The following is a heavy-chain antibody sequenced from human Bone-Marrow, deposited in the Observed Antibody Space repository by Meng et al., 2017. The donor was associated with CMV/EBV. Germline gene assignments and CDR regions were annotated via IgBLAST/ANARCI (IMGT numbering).Heavy chain of an antibody. J-gene: IGHJ3*02. Sequence: GESLKISCAASGFIFSSYAMHWVRQAPGKGLEWVAVISYDGSIKYYADSVEGRFTISRDNAKNSLYLQMNSLRAEDTAVYYCARVAMIAIWGQGTMVTVSS. V-gene: IGHV3-30-3*01. CDR2: ISYDGSIK. D-gene: IGHD2-21*01. CDR1: GFIFSSYA. CDR3: ARVAMIAI.